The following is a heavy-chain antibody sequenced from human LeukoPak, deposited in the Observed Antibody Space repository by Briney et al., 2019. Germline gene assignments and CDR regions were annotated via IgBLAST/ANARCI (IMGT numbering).Heavy chain of an antibody. Sequence: GGSLRLSCEASGFTFSNYGMHWVRQAPGEGLEWVAFLRYDGTDKYYADSVKGRFTISRDNSKNTLYLQMNSLRAEDTAVNYCAKGGKLAAAGNLFDYWGQGTPVTVSS. CDR2: LRYDGTDK. V-gene: IGHV3-30*02. CDR1: GFTFSNYG. CDR3: AKGGKLAAAGNLFDY. D-gene: IGHD6-13*01. J-gene: IGHJ4*02.